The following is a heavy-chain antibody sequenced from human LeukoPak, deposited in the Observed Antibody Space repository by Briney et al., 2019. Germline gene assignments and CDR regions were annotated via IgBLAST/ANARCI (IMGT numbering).Heavy chain of an antibody. CDR1: GGSFSGYY. Sequence: SSETLSLTCAVYGGSFSGYYWSWIRQPPGKGLEWIGEINHSGSTNYNPSLKSRVTISVDTSKNQFSLKLSSVTAADTAVYYCARHGGRAARFPFDYWGQGTLVTVSS. V-gene: IGHV4-34*01. D-gene: IGHD6-6*01. CDR2: INHSGST. J-gene: IGHJ4*02. CDR3: ARHGGRAARFPFDY.